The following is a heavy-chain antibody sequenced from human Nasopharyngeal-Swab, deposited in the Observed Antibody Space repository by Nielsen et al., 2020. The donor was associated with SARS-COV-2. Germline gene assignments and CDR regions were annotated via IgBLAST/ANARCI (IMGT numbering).Heavy chain of an antibody. CDR2: ISYDGSNK. D-gene: IGHD3-10*01. CDR3: AREFYYRFDY. V-gene: IGHV3-30*04. J-gene: IGHJ4*02. Sequence: VRQAPGKGLEWVAVISYDGSNKYYADSVKGRFTISRDNSKNTLYLQMNSLRAEDTAVYYCAREFYYRFDYWGQGTLVTVSS.